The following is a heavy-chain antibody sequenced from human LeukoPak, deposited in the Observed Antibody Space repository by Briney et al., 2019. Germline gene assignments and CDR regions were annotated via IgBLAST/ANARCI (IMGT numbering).Heavy chain of an antibody. CDR2: ISSSSSTI. CDR3: ASYGSGSYYNALARHYYYYGMDV. J-gene: IGHJ6*02. D-gene: IGHD3-10*01. Sequence: QPGGSLRLSCAASGFTFSSYSMNWVRQAPGKGLEWVPYISSSSSTIYYADSVKGRFTISRDNAKNSLYLQMNSLRAEDTAVYYCASYGSGSYYNALARHYYYYGMDVWGQGTTVTVSS. CDR1: GFTFSSYS. V-gene: IGHV3-48*01.